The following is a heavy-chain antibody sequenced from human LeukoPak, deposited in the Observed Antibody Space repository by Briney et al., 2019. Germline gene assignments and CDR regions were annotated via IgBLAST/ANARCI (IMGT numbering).Heavy chain of an antibody. CDR2: IWYDGGTK. CDR1: GFPFSTYG. CDR3: ARASGCYDY. V-gene: IGHV3-33*01. D-gene: IGHD1-26*01. Sequence: GGSLRLSCAASGFPFSTYGMHWVRQAPGKGLEWVAVIWYDGGTKYYADSVKGRFTISRDNSKNTLYLQMNSLRPEDTAVYYCARASGCYDYWGQRTLVTVSS. J-gene: IGHJ4*02.